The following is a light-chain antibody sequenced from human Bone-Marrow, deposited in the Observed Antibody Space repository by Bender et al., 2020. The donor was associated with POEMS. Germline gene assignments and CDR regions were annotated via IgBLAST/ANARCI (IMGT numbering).Light chain of an antibody. V-gene: IGLV2-14*01. Sequence: QSALTQPPSASGSPGQSVTIDCIGTSSDVGAYNYVSWYQQHPGKAPKLLIYEVSNRPSGISNRFSGSKSGNTASLTISGLQADDEADYYCSSYTTTSTRVFGTGTKVTVL. CDR1: SSDVGAYNY. CDR3: SSYTTTSTRV. J-gene: IGLJ1*01. CDR2: EVS.